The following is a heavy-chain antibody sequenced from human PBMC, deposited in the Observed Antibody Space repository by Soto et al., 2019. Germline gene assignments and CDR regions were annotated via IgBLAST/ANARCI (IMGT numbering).Heavy chain of an antibody. J-gene: IGHJ3*02. V-gene: IGHV1-8*01. CDR3: ARGRNIVLMVYAIGDAFDI. D-gene: IGHD2-8*01. CDR1: GYTFTSYD. Sequence: GASVKVSCKASGYTFTSYDINWVRQATGQGLEWMGWMNPNSGNTGYAQKFQGRVTMTRNTSISTAYMELSSLRSEDTAVYYCARGRNIVLMVYAIGDAFDIWGQGTMVPSPQ. CDR2: MNPNSGNT.